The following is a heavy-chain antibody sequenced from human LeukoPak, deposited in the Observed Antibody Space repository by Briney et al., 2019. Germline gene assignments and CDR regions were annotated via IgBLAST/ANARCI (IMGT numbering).Heavy chain of an antibody. CDR1: GFTFSSYE. V-gene: IGHV3-48*03. CDR2: ISSSDSTI. Sequence: GGSLRLSCAASGFTFSSYEMNWVRQAPGKGLEWVSYISSSDSTIYYADSVKGRFTISRDNAKNSLYLQMNSLRAEDTAVYYCARLPQPYCSGGSCYVDYWGQGTLVTVSS. J-gene: IGHJ4*02. CDR3: ARLPQPYCSGGSCYVDY. D-gene: IGHD2-15*01.